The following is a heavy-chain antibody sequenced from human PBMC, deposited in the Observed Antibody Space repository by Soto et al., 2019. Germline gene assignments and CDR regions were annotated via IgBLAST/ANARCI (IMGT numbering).Heavy chain of an antibody. Sequence: SLKISCAASGFTFYDYAMHWVRQAPGKGLEWVSGISWNSGSIGYADSVKGRFTISRDNAKNSLYLQMNSLRAEDTALYYCAKDKKASVGQGLRAFDIWGQGTTVTVSS. CDR3: AKDKKASVGQGLRAFDI. V-gene: IGHV3-9*01. CDR2: ISWNSGSI. CDR1: GFTFYDYA. J-gene: IGHJ3*02. D-gene: IGHD6-19*01.